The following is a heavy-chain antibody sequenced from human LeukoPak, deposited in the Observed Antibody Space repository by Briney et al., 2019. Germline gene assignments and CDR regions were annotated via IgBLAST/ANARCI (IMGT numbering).Heavy chain of an antibody. CDR3: ARNIGYCSGGSCYSRWFDP. CDR1: GGSISSYY. CDR2: IYYSGST. J-gene: IGHJ5*02. V-gene: IGHV4-59*01. Sequence: SETLPLTCTVSGGSISSYYWSWIRQPPGKGLEWIGYIYYSGSTNYNPSLKSRVTISVDTSKNQFSLKLSSVTAADAAVYYCARNIGYCSGGSCYSRWFDPWGQGTLVTVSS. D-gene: IGHD2-15*01.